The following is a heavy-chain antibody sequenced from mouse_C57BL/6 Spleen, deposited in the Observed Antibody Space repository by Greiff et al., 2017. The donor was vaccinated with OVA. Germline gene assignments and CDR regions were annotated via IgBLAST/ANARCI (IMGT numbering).Heavy chain of an antibody. J-gene: IGHJ1*03. Sequence: QVQLQQSGAELVRPGTSVKMSCKASGYTFTNYWIGWAKQRPGHGLEWIGDIYPGGGYTNYNEKFKGKATLTADKSSSTAYMQFSSLTSEDSAIEYCARSNGNYGWYFDVWGTGTTVTVSS. D-gene: IGHD2-1*01. CDR3: ARSNGNYGWYFDV. CDR1: GYTFTNYW. V-gene: IGHV1-63*01. CDR2: IYPGGGYT.